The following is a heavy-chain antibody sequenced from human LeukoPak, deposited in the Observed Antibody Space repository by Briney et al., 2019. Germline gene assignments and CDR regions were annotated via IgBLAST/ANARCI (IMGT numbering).Heavy chain of an antibody. D-gene: IGHD6-13*01. CDR3: AKAGTSSWFDP. Sequence: GGSLRLSCAASGFTFSSYAMSWVRQAPGKGLEWVANIKQDGSEKYYVDSVTGRFTISRDNAKNSLFLQMNSLRVEDTAVYYCAKAGTSSWFDPWGQGTLVTVSS. J-gene: IGHJ5*02. CDR2: IKQDGSEK. CDR1: GFTFSSYA. V-gene: IGHV3-7*03.